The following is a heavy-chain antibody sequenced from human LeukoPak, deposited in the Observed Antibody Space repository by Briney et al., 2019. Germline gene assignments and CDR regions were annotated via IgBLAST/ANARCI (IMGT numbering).Heavy chain of an antibody. J-gene: IGHJ4*02. Sequence: SETLSLTRTVSGGSISRNSDYWGWIRQPPGKGLEWIGSIYYGGSTYYNPSLKSRVTISVDTSKNQFSLRLSSVTAADTAVYYCVRDVPSGYFDYWGQGTLVTVSS. CDR2: IYYGGST. CDR3: VRDVPSGYFDY. V-gene: IGHV4-39*07. CDR1: GGSISRNSDY. D-gene: IGHD3-22*01.